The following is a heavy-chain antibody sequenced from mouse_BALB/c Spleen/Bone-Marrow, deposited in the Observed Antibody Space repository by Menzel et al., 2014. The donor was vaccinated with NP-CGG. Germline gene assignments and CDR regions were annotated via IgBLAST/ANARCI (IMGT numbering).Heavy chain of an antibody. V-gene: IGHV1S137*01. CDR2: INTYFGDI. D-gene: IGHD2-5*01. Sequence: QVHVKQSGAELVRPGVSVKISCKGSGYTFTDYAMHWVKQSHAESLEWIGVINTYFGDISYNQKFKGKATIAVDKTSRTVYMELARLTAENSAIYYCATGYSNNYAMDYWGQGTSVTVSS. J-gene: IGHJ4*01. CDR3: ATGYSNNYAMDY. CDR1: GYTFTDYA.